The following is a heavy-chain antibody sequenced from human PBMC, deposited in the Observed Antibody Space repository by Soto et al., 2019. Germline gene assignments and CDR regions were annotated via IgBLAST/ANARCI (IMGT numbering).Heavy chain of an antibody. V-gene: IGHV4-4*02. J-gene: IGHJ4*02. CDR3: ARGLFFFDSSGYQSLSF. D-gene: IGHD3-22*01. CDR2: IYHSGST. Sequence: SETLSLTCAVSGGSISSSNWWSWVRQPPGKGLEWIGEIYHSGSTNYNPSLKSRVTISVDKSKNQFSLKLSSVTAADTAVYYCARGLFFFDSSGYQSLSFCGQGTPVPVSS. CDR1: GGSISSSNW.